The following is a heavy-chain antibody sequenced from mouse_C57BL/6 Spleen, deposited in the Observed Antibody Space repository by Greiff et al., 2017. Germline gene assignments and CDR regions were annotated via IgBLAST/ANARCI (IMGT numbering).Heavy chain of an antibody. V-gene: IGHV1-50*01. D-gene: IGHD3-2*02. CDR3: ARKDEAHYFDY. CDR2: IDPSDSYT. CDR1: GYTFTSYW. Sequence: QVQLKQPGAELVKPGASVKLSCKASGYTFTSYWMQWVKQRPGQGLEWIGEIDPSDSYTNYNQKFKGKATLTVDTSSSTAYMQLSSLTSEDSVVYYCARKDEAHYFDYWGQGTTLTVSS. J-gene: IGHJ2*01.